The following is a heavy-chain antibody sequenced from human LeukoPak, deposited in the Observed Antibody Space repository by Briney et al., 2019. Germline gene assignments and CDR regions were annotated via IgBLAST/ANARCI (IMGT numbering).Heavy chain of an antibody. J-gene: IGHJ4*02. D-gene: IGHD6-13*01. Sequence: AASVKVSCKASGGTFSSYAISWARQAPGQGLEWMGGIIPIFGTANYAQKFQGRVTITADESTSTAYMELSSLRSEDTAVYYCARGYSSSWYYFDYWGQGTLVTVSS. CDR3: ARGYSSSWYYFDY. CDR2: IIPIFGTA. V-gene: IGHV1-69*13. CDR1: GGTFSSYA.